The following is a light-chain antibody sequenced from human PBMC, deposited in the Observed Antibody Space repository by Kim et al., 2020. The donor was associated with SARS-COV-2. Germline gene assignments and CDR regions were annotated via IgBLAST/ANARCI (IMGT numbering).Light chain of an antibody. CDR1: QGSSNY. Sequence: AAGGDSVTSTGRASQGSSNYSAWYQQKPGEVPKVMIYAASTLQAGVQSWISGSGAGTDFIITSSSLPHEDVVTYYCQKYNSARRTFGQGTKVDIK. CDR3: QKYNSARRT. CDR2: AAS. V-gene: IGKV1-27*01. J-gene: IGKJ1*01.